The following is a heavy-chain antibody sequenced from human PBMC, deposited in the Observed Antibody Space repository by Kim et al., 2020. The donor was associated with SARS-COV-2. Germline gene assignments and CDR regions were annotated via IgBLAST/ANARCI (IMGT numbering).Heavy chain of an antibody. CDR2: IYYSGST. V-gene: IGHV4-39*01. Sequence: SETLSLTCTVSGGSISSSSYYWGWIRQPPGKGLEWIGSIYYSGSTYYNPSLKSRVTISVDTSKNQFSLKLSSVTAADTAVYYCARGAIGVTMIVVVIAPPDYWGQGTLGTVSS. J-gene: IGHJ4*02. D-gene: IGHD3-22*01. CDR1: GGSISSSSYY. CDR3: ARGAIGVTMIVVVIAPPDY.